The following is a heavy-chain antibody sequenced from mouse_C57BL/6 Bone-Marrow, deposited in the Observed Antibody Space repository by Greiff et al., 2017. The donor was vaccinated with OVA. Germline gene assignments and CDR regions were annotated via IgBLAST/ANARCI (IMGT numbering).Heavy chain of an antibody. D-gene: IGHD1-1*01. CDR2: INYDGSST. CDR3: ARDGGRATVVAKDWYFDF. CDR1: GFTFSDYY. Sequence: EVKLMESEGGLVQPGSSLKLSCTASGFTFSDYYMAWVRQVPEKGLEWVANINYDGSSTYYLDSLQSRFIISRDNAKNILYLQVSRLKSEDTATYYCARDGGRATVVAKDWYFDFWGKGTTVTVSS. J-gene: IGHJ1*03. V-gene: IGHV5-16*01.